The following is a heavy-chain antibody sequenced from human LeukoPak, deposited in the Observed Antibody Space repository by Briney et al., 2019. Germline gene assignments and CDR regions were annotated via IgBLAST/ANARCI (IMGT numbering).Heavy chain of an antibody. D-gene: IGHD2-2*01. Sequence: GGSLRLSCAASGFTFNSYEMNWVRQAPGKGLEWVSYISSSGSTMYYADSVRGRLTIYRENAKNLLYLEVNSLRAEDTAVYYCARRYCSSTSCTLDYWGQGTLVIVSS. CDR2: ISSSGSTM. J-gene: IGHJ4*02. CDR3: ARRYCSSTSCTLDY. CDR1: GFTFNSYE. V-gene: IGHV3-48*03.